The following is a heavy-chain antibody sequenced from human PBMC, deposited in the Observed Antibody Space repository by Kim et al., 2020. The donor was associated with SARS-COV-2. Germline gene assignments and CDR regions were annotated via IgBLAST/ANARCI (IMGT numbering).Heavy chain of an antibody. J-gene: IGHJ3*02. Sequence: GGSLRLSCAASGFTFSSYGMHWVRQAPGKGLEWVAVIWYDGSNKYYANSVKGRFTISRDNSKNTLYLQMNSLRAEDTTVYYCAIAGGPVAFDIWGQGTMV. V-gene: IGHV3-33*01. CDR1: GFTFSSYG. CDR3: AIAGGPVAFDI. D-gene: IGHD2-15*01. CDR2: IWYDGSNK.